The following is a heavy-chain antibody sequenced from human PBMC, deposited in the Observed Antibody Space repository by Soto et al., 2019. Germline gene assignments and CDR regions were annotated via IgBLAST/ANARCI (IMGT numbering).Heavy chain of an antibody. CDR2: IIPILGIA. CDR1: GGTFSSYT. J-gene: IGHJ4*02. Sequence: QVQLVQSGAEVKKPGSSVKVSCKASGGTFSSYTISWVRQAPGQGLEWMGRIIPILGIANYAQKFQGRVTNTAEKSTSTAYMELSSLRCEETGVYYCARDGGGTIVLKGGGVFDYWGQGTLVTVSS. D-gene: IGHD2-8*01. CDR3: ARDGGGTIVLKGGGVFDY. V-gene: IGHV1-69*08.